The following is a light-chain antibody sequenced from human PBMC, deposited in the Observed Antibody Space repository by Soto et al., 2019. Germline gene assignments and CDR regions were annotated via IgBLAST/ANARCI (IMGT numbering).Light chain of an antibody. V-gene: IGKV3-20*01. CDR2: GAS. CDR1: QSISSRF. Sequence: EVVLTQSPGTLSLSPGERATLSCRASQSISSRFLAWYQQKPGQAPRLLMYGASIRATGIPDRFSGSGSGTDFTLSISILEPEDFAVYYCQQYDSSRTFGPGTKVEIK. CDR3: QQYDSSRT. J-gene: IGKJ1*01.